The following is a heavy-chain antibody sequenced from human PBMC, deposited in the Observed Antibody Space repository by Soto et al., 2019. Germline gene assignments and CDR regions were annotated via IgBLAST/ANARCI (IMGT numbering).Heavy chain of an antibody. CDR1: GCTFTGYA. Sequence: QVQLVQTGAEEKKPGASVKVSCKAYGCTFTGYAMHWVRQAPGQRLEWMGWINAGNGNTKYSQKFQGRVTITRDTSASVVYMELSSLSSEDTAVYYCARAVAVPADFDYWGQGTLVTVSS. J-gene: IGHJ4*02. V-gene: IGHV1-3*05. CDR3: ARAVAVPADFDY. CDR2: INAGNGNT. D-gene: IGHD6-19*01.